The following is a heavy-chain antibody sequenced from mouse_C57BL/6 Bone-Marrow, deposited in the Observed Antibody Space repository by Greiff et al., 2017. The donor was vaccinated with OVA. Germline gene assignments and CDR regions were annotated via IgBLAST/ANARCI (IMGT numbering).Heavy chain of an antibody. V-gene: IGHV4-1*01. D-gene: IGHD3-1*01. CDR3: ARPDGGTDYYAMDY. CDR1: GIDFSRYW. CDR2: INPDSSTI. Sequence: EVNVVESGGGLVQPGGSLKLSCAASGIDFSRYWMSWVRRAPGKGLEWIGEINPDSSTINYAPSLQDKFIISRDNAKNTLYMQMSKVRSEDTDLYDCARPDGGTDYYAMDYWGQGTSVTVSS. J-gene: IGHJ4*01.